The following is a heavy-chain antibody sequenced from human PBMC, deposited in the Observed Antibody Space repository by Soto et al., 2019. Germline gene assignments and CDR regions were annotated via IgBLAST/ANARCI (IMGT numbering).Heavy chain of an antibody. J-gene: IGHJ4*01. CDR3: ARHNIRYDYYSPDY. CDR2: ISWNGATT. CDR1: GFTFDDYG. Sequence: LRLSCAAYGFTFDDYGKHWVRQVPGKGLEWVSFISWNGATTYYAGSVEGRFTVSRDNTKNSLYLPMNSLRIEATALYYCARHNIRYDYYSPDYCRHGTLVTVPS. V-gene: IGHV3-43*01. D-gene: IGHD3-16*01.